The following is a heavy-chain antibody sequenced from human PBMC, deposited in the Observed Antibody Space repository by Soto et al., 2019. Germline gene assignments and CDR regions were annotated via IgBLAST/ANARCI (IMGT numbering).Heavy chain of an antibody. CDR3: ARVGRPFYVFWCGYKGDWFAP. CDR1: GYTFTSYG. Sequence: ASVKVSCKASGYTFTSYGISWVRQAPGQGLEWMGWISAYNGNTNYAQKLQGRVTMTTDTSTSTAYMELRSLRSDDTAVYYCARVGRPFYVFWCGYKGDWFAPWAQGTLVTVSS. D-gene: IGHD3-3*01. CDR2: ISAYNGNT. J-gene: IGHJ5*02. V-gene: IGHV1-18*01.